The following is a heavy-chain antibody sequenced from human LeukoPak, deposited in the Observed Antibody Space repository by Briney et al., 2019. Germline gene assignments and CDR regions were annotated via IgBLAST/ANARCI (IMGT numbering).Heavy chain of an antibody. J-gene: IGHJ6*03. D-gene: IGHD2-2*01. CDR3: AKPSRYDPQYYMDV. Sequence: GGSLRLSCAASGFTFSSYGMHWVRQAPGKGLEWVAFIRYDGSNKYYADSVKGRFTISRDNSKNTLYLQMNSLRAEDTAVYYCAKPSRYDPQYYMDVWGKGTTVTVSS. CDR2: IRYDGSNK. CDR1: GFTFSSYG. V-gene: IGHV3-30*02.